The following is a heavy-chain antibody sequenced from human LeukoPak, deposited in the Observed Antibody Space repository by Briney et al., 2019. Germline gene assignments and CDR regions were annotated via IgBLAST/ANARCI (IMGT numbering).Heavy chain of an antibody. CDR1: GYSIDSGYY. D-gene: IGHD3-22*01. CDR2: IFHSGST. J-gene: IGHJ4*02. CDR3: AREAFSSGYYDDY. Sequence: SETLSLTCTVSGYSIDSGYYWGWLRQPPGKGLEWIGSIFHSGSTYYNPSLKSRVTISVDTSKNQFSLKVTSVTAADTAVYYCAREAFSSGYYDDYWGQGTLVTVSS. V-gene: IGHV4-38-2*02.